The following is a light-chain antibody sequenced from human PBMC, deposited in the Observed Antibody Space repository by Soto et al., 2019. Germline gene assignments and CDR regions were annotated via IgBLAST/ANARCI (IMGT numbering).Light chain of an antibody. CDR2: DVS. J-gene: IGLJ2*01. CDR1: SSDVGGYNY. V-gene: IGLV2-14*01. Sequence: QSVLTQPASVSGSPGQSITISCTGTSSDVGGYNYVSWYQQHPGKAPKLMIYDVSNRPSGVSNRFSGSKPGNTASLTISGLQAEDEADYYCSSYTSSSTPGFGGGTKLTVL. CDR3: SSYTSSSTPG.